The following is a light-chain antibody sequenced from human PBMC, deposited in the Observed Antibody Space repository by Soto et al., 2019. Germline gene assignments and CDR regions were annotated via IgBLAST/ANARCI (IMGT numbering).Light chain of an antibody. CDR3: QVYGSSPKT. V-gene: IGKV3-20*01. CDR2: GFS. CDR1: QPVNSGY. J-gene: IGKJ1*01. Sequence: EIVLTQSPGTLSLSPGEGATLSCRASQPVNSGYLAWYQQKPGQAPRLLMYGFSTRDTGLPDWFSGSCAGTDFTLTSSRLEPGYFAEYYCQVYGSSPKTFGQGTKVEFK.